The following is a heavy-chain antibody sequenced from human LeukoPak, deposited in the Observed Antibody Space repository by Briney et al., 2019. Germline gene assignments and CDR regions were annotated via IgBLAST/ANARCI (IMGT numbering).Heavy chain of an antibody. J-gene: IGHJ4*02. D-gene: IGHD1-14*01. CDR3: ATETIGRHYDY. Sequence: SGGSLRLSCAAYGFTFSSCGFNWVRQAPGKGLEWVSSIGPTGTDRYYADSVRGRFTISRDNAKNSMYLQMDSLRDEDTAVYYCATETIGRHYDYWGQGTLLTVSS. V-gene: IGHV3-21*01. CDR2: IGPTGTDR. CDR1: GFTFSSCG.